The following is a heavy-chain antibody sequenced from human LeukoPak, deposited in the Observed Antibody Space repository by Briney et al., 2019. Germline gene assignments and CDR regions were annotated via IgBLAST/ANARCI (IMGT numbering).Heavy chain of an antibody. Sequence: SETLSLTCAVYGGSFSGYYWSWIRQAPGKGLEWIGEINHRGSTNYNPSLKSRLTISVDTSKNQFSLKLYSVTAADTAVYYCARLDYFDIWSPYGDNPPFDYWGHGTLVTVSS. CDR3: ARLDYFDIWSPYGDNPPFDY. CDR2: INHRGST. CDR1: GGSFSGYY. V-gene: IGHV4-34*01. J-gene: IGHJ4*01. D-gene: IGHD3-3*01.